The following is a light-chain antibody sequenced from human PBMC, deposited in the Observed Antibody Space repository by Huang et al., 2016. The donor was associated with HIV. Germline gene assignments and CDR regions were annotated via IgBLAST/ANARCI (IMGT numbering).Light chain of an antibody. Sequence: DIQMTQSPSSLSASVGDRVTITCRASQSITNYLSWYQQKPGKAPKLLIYAASRWHTGVPPRFSGSGSGADFTLTISSLQPEDFATYYCQQSYTTPSITFGQGTRLDIK. CDR1: QSITNY. CDR2: AAS. V-gene: IGKV1-39*01. J-gene: IGKJ5*01. CDR3: QQSYTTPSIT.